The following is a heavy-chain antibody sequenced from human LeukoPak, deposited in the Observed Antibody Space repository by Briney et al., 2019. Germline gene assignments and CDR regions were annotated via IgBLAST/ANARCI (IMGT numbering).Heavy chain of an antibody. CDR1: GGTFNSYA. D-gene: IGHD3-22*01. CDR2: IIPIFGTA. Sequence: SVRVSFKASGGTFNSYAISWVRQGPGQGLEGMGGIIPIFGTANYAQKFQGRVTITADESTSTAYMELSSLRSEDTAVYYCASPYDSSGYYKVHDAFDIWGQGTMVTVSS. J-gene: IGHJ3*02. V-gene: IGHV1-69*13. CDR3: ASPYDSSGYYKVHDAFDI.